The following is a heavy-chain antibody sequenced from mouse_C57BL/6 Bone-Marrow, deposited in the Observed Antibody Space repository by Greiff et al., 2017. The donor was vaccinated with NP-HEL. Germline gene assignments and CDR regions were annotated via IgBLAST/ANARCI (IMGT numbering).Heavy chain of an antibody. V-gene: IGHV1-64*01. D-gene: IGHD1-1*01. CDR1: GYTFTSYW. CDR2: IHPNSGST. J-gene: IGHJ1*03. Sequence: VQLQQPGAELVKPGASVKLSCKASGYTFTSYWMHWVKQRPGQGLEWIGMIHPNSGSTNYNEKFKSKATLTVDKSSSTAYMQLSSLTSEDSAVYDCARRDGSSSRYWYFDVWGTGTTVTVSS. CDR3: ARRDGSSSRYWYFDV.